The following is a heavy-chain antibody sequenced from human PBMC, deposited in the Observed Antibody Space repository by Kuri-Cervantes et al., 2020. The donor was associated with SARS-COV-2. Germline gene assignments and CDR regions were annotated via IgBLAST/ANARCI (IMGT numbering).Heavy chain of an antibody. Sequence: GESLKIPCAASGFTFSSYAMSWVRQAPGKGLEWVSAISGSGGSTYYADSVKGRFTISRDNSKNTLYLQMNSLRAEETAVYYCAKDRSSSWLWYFDLWGRGTLVTVSS. CDR3: AKDRSSSWLWYFDL. CDR1: GFTFSSYA. J-gene: IGHJ2*01. D-gene: IGHD6-13*01. CDR2: ISGSGGST. V-gene: IGHV3-23*01.